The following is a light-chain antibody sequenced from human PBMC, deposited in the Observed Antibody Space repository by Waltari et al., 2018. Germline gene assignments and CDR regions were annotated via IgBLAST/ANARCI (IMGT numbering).Light chain of an antibody. V-gene: IGKV3-11*01. Sequence: EIVFTQSPATLSLSPGERATLSCRASQSVSSYLAWYQQKPGQAPRLLIYDASNRATGIPARFSGSGSGTDFTLTISSLEPEDFAVYYCQQRSNWPMYTFGQGTKLEI. J-gene: IGKJ2*01. CDR1: QSVSSY. CDR2: DAS. CDR3: QQRSNWPMYT.